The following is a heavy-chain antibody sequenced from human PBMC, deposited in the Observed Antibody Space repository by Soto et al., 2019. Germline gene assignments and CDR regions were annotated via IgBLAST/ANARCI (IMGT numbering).Heavy chain of an antibody. CDR3: ASSRAIIASAGSLDY. V-gene: IGHV3-23*01. D-gene: IGHD3-3*01. CDR1: GFTFGSHV. Sequence: EVQLLESGGGLVQPGGSLRLSCVASGFTFGSHVMNWVRQAPGKGLEWVSGISTGGGCTDYADSVKGRFTISRDNSKNTPHLQLKSLRAEDTAVYYCASSRAIIASAGSLDYWGQGTLVTVSS. J-gene: IGHJ4*02. CDR2: ISTGGGCT.